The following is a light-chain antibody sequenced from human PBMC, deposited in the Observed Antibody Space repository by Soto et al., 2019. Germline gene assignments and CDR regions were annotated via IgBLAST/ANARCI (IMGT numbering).Light chain of an antibody. CDR3: QQYGNPPWT. CDR2: DTF. Sequence: ETVLTQSPGTLSSSPGERATLSCRASQSVGSTYLAWYQQKAGQAPRLLIYDTFNRATGIPYRFSGSGSGTDFTLTISRLEPEDFAVYHCQQYGNPPWTFRQGTKLEIK. CDR1: QSVGSTY. V-gene: IGKV3-20*01. J-gene: IGKJ2*01.